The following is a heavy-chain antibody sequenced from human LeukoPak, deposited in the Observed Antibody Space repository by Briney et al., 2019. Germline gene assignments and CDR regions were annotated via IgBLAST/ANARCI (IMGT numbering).Heavy chain of an antibody. D-gene: IGHD5-12*01. V-gene: IGHV4-59*08. CDR3: ARQNFAVATSGSDY. CDR1: GGSISTYY. CDR2: IYYSGST. Sequence: KSSETLSLTCAVSGGSISTYYWNWIRQPPGKGLEWIGYIYYSGSTNYNPSLKSRVTISVDTSKNQFSLKLSSVTAADTAVYYCARQNFAVATSGSDYWGQGTLVTVSS. J-gene: IGHJ4*02.